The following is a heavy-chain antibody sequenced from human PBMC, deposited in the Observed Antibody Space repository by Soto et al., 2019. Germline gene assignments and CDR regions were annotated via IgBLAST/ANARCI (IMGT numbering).Heavy chain of an antibody. J-gene: IGHJ3*02. V-gene: IGHV4-59*01. D-gene: IGHD3-10*01. CDR2: VYYSGNT. Sequence: SETLSLTCTISGGSISNYYWSWIRQTPGKGLEWIGYVYYSGNTNYNPSLKSRVSISVDMSKNQFSLELSSVTAADPAMYYCARELETDGGGLGFYDAFEIWGPGTKVTVSS. CDR1: GGSISNYY. CDR3: ARELETDGGGLGFYDAFEI.